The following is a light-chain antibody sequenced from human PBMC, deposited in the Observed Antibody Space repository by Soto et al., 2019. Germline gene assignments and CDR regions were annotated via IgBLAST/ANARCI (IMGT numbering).Light chain of an antibody. CDR3: QQYNNWPPIT. CDR1: QDISSW. J-gene: IGKJ5*01. V-gene: IGKV1-12*01. CDR2: AAS. Sequence: DIQMTQSPSSVSASVGDRVTITCRASQDISSWLAWYQQKPGKAPKLLIYAASSLQSGVTARFRGGGSGTEFTLTISSLQSEDFAVYYCQQYNNWPPITFGQGRLLEI.